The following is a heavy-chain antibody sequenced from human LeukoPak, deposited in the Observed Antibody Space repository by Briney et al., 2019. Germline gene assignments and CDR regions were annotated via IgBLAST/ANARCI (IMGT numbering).Heavy chain of an antibody. V-gene: IGHV4-34*01. D-gene: IGHD2-15*01. CDR2: INHSGST. Sequence: SETLSLTCAVYGGSFSGYYWSWIRQPPGKGLEWIGEINHSGSTNYSPSLKSRVTISVDTSKNQFSLKLSSVTAADTAVYYCARVCCSGGNIDYWAREPWSPSPQ. CDR3: ARVCCSGGNIDY. J-gene: IGHJ4*02. CDR1: GGSFSGYY.